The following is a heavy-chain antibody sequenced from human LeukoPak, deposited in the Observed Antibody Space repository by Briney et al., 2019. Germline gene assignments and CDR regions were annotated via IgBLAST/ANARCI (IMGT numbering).Heavy chain of an antibody. Sequence: HPGGSLRLSCAASGFTFSSYWMSWVRQAPGKGLEWVANIKQDGSEKYYVDSVKGRFTISRDNAKNSLYLQMNSLRAEDTAVYYCARTYGSGSYGLGDAFDIWGQGTMVTVSS. J-gene: IGHJ3*02. D-gene: IGHD3-10*01. CDR3: ARTYGSGSYGLGDAFDI. CDR1: GFTFSSYW. V-gene: IGHV3-7*01. CDR2: IKQDGSEK.